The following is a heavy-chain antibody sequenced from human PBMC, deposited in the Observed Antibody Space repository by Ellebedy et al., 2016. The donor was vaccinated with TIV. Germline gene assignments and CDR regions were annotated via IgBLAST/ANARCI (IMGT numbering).Heavy chain of an antibody. CDR2: IIPIFGTA. D-gene: IGHD3-10*01. CDR3: ARVRITMVRGEGHAFDI. CDR1: GGTFSSYA. Sequence: SVKVSXXASGGTFSSYAISWVRQAPGQGLEWMGGIIPIFGTANYAQKLQGRVTMTTDTSTSTAYMELRSLRSDDTAVYYCARVRITMVRGEGHAFDIWGQGTMVTVSS. V-gene: IGHV1-69*05. J-gene: IGHJ3*02.